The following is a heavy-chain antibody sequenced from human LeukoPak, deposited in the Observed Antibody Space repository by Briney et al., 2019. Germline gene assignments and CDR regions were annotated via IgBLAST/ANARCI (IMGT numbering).Heavy chain of an antibody. J-gene: IGHJ4*02. Sequence: ASVKVSCKASGYTFTGYYMHWVRQAPGQGLEWMGWINPNSGGTDYAQKFQGRVTMTRDTSISTAYMEVSRLRSDDTAVYYCARGAGSDYDSSGYSFDYWGQGTLVTVPS. CDR1: GYTFTGYY. V-gene: IGHV1-2*02. CDR2: INPNSGGT. CDR3: ARGAGSDYDSSGYSFDY. D-gene: IGHD3-22*01.